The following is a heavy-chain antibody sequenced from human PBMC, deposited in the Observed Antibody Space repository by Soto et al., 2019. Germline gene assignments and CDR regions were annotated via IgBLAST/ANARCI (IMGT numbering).Heavy chain of an antibody. CDR3: ARIYSGYDSFDY. CDR1: GGSISSYY. J-gene: IGHJ4*02. D-gene: IGHD5-12*01. Sequence: ASETLSLTCTVSGGSISSYYWSWIRQPPGKGLEWIGYIYYSGSTNYNPSLKSRVTISVDTSKNQFSLKLSSVTAADTAVYYCARIYSGYDSFDYWGQGTLVTVSS. CDR2: IYYSGST. V-gene: IGHV4-59*01.